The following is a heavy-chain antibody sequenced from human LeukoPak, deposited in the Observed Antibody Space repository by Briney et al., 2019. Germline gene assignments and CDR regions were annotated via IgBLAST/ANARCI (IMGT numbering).Heavy chain of an antibody. CDR2: ISSSSSYI. V-gene: IGHV3-21*01. Sequence: GGSLRLSCAASGFTFSSYSMNWVRQAPGKGLEWVSSISSSSSYIYYADSVKGRFTISRDNAKNSLYLQMNRLRAEDTALYYCAKDLDHDYDDYGLDYWGQGTLVTVSS. CDR3: AKDLDHDYDDYGLDY. J-gene: IGHJ4*02. CDR1: GFTFSSYS. D-gene: IGHD4-17*01.